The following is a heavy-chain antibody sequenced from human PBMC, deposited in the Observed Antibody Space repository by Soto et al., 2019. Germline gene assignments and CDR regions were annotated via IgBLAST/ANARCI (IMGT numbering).Heavy chain of an antibody. V-gene: IGHV1-18*01. CDR3: ARAEGYCSGGSCRFDP. D-gene: IGHD2-15*01. CDR2: ISAYNGNT. J-gene: IGHJ5*02. Sequence: EASVKVSCKASGYTFTSYGISWVRQAPGQGLEWMGWISAYNGNTNYAQKLQGRVTMTTDTSTSTAYMELRSLRSDDTAVYYCARAEGYCSGGSCRFDPWGQGTLVTVSS. CDR1: GYTFTSYG.